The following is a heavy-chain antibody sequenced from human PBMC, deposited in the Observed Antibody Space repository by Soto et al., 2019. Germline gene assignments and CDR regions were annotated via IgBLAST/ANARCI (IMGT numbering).Heavy chain of an antibody. CDR1: GFTFSTYS. CDR3: ARGRSINTNMDY. CDR2: ISSSGGSV. Sequence: EVQVVESGGGLVKPGGSLRLSCAASGFTFSTYSMNWVRQAPGKGLEWVSSISSSGGSVSYAESVKGRFTISRDNAKNSLYLQMDSLRAEDTAVYYCARGRSINTNMDYRGQGTLVTVSS. V-gene: IGHV3-21*01. J-gene: IGHJ4*02. D-gene: IGHD2-2*01.